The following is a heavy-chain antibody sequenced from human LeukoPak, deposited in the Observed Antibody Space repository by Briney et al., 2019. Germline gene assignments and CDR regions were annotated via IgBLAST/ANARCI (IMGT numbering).Heavy chain of an antibody. CDR3: ARGWYYYGSGAPPDY. D-gene: IGHD3-10*01. Sequence: GGSLRLSCAASGFTFSSYGMHWVRQAPGKGLEWVAVICYDGSNKYYADSVKGRFTISRDNSKNTLYLQMNSLRAEDTAVYYCARGWYYYGSGAPPDYWGQGTLVTVSS. J-gene: IGHJ4*02. CDR2: ICYDGSNK. V-gene: IGHV3-33*01. CDR1: GFTFSSYG.